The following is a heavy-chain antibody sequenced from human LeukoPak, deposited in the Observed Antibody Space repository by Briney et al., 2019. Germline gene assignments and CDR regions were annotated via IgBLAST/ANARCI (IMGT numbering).Heavy chain of an antibody. V-gene: IGHV1-46*01. CDR2: INPSGGST. D-gene: IGHD3-3*01. J-gene: IGHJ4*02. Sequence: ASVKVSCKASGYIFTGYYMHWVRQAPGQGLEWMGIINPSGGSTSYAQKFQGRVTMTRDMSTSTVYMELSSLRSEDTAVYYCARDVLVGEPDYWGQGTLVTVSS. CDR1: GYIFTGYY. CDR3: ARDVLVGEPDY.